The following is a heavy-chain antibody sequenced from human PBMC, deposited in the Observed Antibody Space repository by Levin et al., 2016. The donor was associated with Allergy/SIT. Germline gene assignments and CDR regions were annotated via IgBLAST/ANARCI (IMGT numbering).Heavy chain of an antibody. D-gene: IGHD6-13*01. Sequence: SETLSLTCAVSGGSISSSNWWSWVRQPPGKGLEWIGEIYHSGSTNYNPSLKSRVTISVDKSKNQFSLKLSSVTAADTAVYYCARDKSSSWYGGPFFDYWGQGTLVTVSS. J-gene: IGHJ4*02. CDR1: GGSISSSNW. V-gene: IGHV4-4*02. CDR3: ARDKSSSWYGGPFFDY. CDR2: IYHSGST.